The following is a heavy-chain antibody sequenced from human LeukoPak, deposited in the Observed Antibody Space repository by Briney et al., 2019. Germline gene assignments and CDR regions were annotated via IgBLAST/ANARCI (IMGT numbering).Heavy chain of an antibody. CDR2: IYTSGST. J-gene: IGHJ4*02. CDR1: GGSISSGSYY. Sequence: SETLSLTCTVSGGSISSGSYYWSWIRQPAGKGLEWIERIYTSGSTNYNPSLKSRVTISVDTSKNQFSLKLSSVTAADTAVYYCATIMGPYDFWSGYYRDYWGQGTLVTVSS. D-gene: IGHD3-3*01. V-gene: IGHV4-61*02. CDR3: ATIMGPYDFWSGYYRDY.